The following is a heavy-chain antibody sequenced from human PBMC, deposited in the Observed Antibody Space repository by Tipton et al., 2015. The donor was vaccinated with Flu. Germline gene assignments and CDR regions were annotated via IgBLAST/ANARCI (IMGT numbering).Heavy chain of an antibody. CDR1: GGSISSYY. V-gene: IGHV4-59*01. CDR2: IYYSGST. J-gene: IGHJ4*02. CDR3: TGDYVNSDY. D-gene: IGHD4-17*01. Sequence: TLSLTCTVSGGSISSYYWSWIRQPPGKGLEWIGYIYYSGSTNYNPSLKSRVTISVDTSKNQFSLKLSSMTAADTALYYCTGDYVNSDYWGQGTLVTVFS.